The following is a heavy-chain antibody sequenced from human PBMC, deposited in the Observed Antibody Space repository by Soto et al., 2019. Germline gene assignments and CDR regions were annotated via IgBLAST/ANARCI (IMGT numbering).Heavy chain of an antibody. CDR2: IKSQIDEGTT. V-gene: IGHV3-15*01. D-gene: IGHD5-12*01. CDR1: GFTFNRVW. J-gene: IGHJ5*02. Sequence: EVQLVESGGGLVKPGGSLRLSCAASGFTFNRVWMTWVRQAPGKGLEWVGRIKSQIDEGTTDYAAPVKGRFTISRDDSKNTLYLQMNSLQTEDTAVYYCATSAPYSGYVLDHWGKGTLVTVSS. CDR3: ATSAPYSGYVLDH.